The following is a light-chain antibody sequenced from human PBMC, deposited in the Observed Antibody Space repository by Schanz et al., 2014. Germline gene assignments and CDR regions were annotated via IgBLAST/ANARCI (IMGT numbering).Light chain of an antibody. V-gene: IGLV2-11*01. Sequence: QSALTQPRSVSGSPGQSVAISCTGTSSDVGGYNYVSWYQRHPGKAPKLMIYDVSKRPSGVPDRFSGSKSGNTASLTVSWLQAEDEAVYYCSSYAGSNNLVFGGGTKLTVL. J-gene: IGLJ2*01. CDR1: SSDVGGYNY. CDR2: DVS. CDR3: SSYAGSNNLV.